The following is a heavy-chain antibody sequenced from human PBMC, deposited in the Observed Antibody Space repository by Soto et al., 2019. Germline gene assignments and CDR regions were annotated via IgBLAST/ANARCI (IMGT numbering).Heavy chain of an antibody. CDR2: IIPVFRTS. D-gene: IGHD1-26*01. J-gene: IGHJ4*02. V-gene: IGHV1-69*18. CDR3: AKDGSWDGGGGDS. Sequence: QVQLVQSGAELKKPGSSVKVSCSASGVTFSSYAFTWVRQAPGQGLEWMGNIIPVFRTSNYAQGFQGRLTISADESTNTINMELSSQGSEATAFYSGAKDGSWDGGGGDSWAQGTLVIVSS. CDR1: GVTFSSYA.